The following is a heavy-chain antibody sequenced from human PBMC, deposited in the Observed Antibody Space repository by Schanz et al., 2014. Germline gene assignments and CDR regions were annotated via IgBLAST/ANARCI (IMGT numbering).Heavy chain of an antibody. V-gene: IGHV3-33*01. Sequence: QVQLVESGGGVVRPGRSLRLSCATSGFTFSRFGMHWVRQAPGKGPEWVALVWSDGNTKYYVDSVKGRFTISRDNSMNTLHLQMDGLRVEDTAVYYCAIDAVALVTEYIMDVWGKGTPVTVSS. CDR1: GFTFSRFG. J-gene: IGHJ6*03. CDR3: AIDAVALVTEYIMDV. CDR2: VWSDGNTK. D-gene: IGHD2-15*01.